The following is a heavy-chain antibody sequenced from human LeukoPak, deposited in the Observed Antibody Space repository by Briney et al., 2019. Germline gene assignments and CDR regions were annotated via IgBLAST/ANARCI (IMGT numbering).Heavy chain of an antibody. Sequence: SVKVSRKASGGTFSSYAISWVRQAPGQGLEWMGGIIPIFGTANYAQKFQGRVTITTDESTSTAYMELSSLRSEDTAVYYCARVTYGETGWFDPWGQGTLVTVSS. V-gene: IGHV1-69*05. CDR1: GGTFSSYA. J-gene: IGHJ5*02. CDR2: IIPIFGTA. D-gene: IGHD4-17*01. CDR3: ARVTYGETGWFDP.